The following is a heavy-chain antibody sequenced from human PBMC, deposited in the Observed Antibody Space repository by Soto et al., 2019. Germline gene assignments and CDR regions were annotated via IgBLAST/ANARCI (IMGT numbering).Heavy chain of an antibody. CDR2: IWYDGSNK. CDR1: GFTFSSYG. D-gene: IGHD6-13*01. CDR3: AGDSEDGSSWYSSVFDY. V-gene: IGHV3-33*01. J-gene: IGHJ4*02. Sequence: VQLVESGGGVVQPGRSLRLSCAASGFTFSSYGMHWVRQAPGKGLEWVAVIWYDGSNKYYADSVKGRFTISRDNSKNTLYLQMNSLRAEDKAVYYCAGDSEDGSSWYSSVFDYWGQGTLVTVSS.